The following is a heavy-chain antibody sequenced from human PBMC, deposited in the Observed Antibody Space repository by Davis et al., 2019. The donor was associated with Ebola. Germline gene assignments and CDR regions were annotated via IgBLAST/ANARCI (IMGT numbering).Heavy chain of an antibody. Sequence: GESLKISCEASGFTFSRYGMHWVRQAPGKGLEWVAFIRSEATSQDYGKSVQGRFFISRDDSKNTLYLQMNSLRVDDTAVYFCATEEDYASASGPHYWGQGTLVTVAS. V-gene: IGHV3-30*02. CDR2: IRSEATSQ. CDR3: ATEEDYASASGPHY. J-gene: IGHJ4*02. D-gene: IGHD6-6*01. CDR1: GFTFSRYG.